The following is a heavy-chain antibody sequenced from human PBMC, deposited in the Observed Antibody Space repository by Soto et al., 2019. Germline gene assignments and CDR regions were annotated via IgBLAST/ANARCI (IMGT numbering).Heavy chain of an antibody. CDR1: GYTFTDYF. D-gene: IGHD6-6*01. V-gene: IGHV1-2*02. J-gene: IGHJ6*02. CDR2: INPNSGGP. CDR3: ATDDAKSSYYYYFALDV. Sequence: ASVKVSCKASGYTFTDYFMHWVRQAPGQGLEWMGWINPNSGGPKYVQKYQGRVTMTRDTSISTVYMELSRLTSDDTAVYYCATDDAKSSYYYYFALDVWGHGTTVTVSS.